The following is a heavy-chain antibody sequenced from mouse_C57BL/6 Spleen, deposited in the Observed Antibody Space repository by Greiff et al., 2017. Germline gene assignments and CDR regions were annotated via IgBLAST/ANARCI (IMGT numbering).Heavy chain of an antibody. CDR1: GYAFSSYW. D-gene: IGHD1-1*01. CDR3: ARWGYYGSSYDYYAMDY. Sequence: QVQLQQSGAELVKPGASVKISCKASGYAFSSYWMNWVKQRPGKGLEWIGQIYPGDGDTNYNGKFKGKATLTADKSSSTAYMQLSSLTSEDSAVYFCARWGYYGSSYDYYAMDYWGQGTSVTVSS. J-gene: IGHJ4*01. CDR2: IYPGDGDT. V-gene: IGHV1-80*01.